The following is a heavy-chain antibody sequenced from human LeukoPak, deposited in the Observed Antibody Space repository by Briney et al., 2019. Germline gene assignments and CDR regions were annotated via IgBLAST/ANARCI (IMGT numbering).Heavy chain of an antibody. V-gene: IGHV4-59*01. CDR3: ARGPMIVVVPYWYFDL. CDR1: GGSISSYY. CDR2: IYYSGST. Sequence: SETLSLTCTVSGGSISSYYWSWIRQPPGKGLEWIGYIYYSGSTNYNPSLKSRVTISVDTSKNQFSLKLSSVTAADTAVYYCARGPMIVVVPYWYFDLWGRGTLVTVSS. D-gene: IGHD3-22*01. J-gene: IGHJ2*01.